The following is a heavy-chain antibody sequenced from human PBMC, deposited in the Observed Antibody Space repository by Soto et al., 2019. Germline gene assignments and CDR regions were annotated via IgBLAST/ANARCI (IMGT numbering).Heavy chain of an antibody. CDR3: MSWDASSSAEQ. Sequence: EVQLVESGGGLVQPGGSLELSCAASAFTLSDSSVNWVRQASGKGLEWVGRIASKTESEATVYAASVKGRITVARDDSKNTVYLQMGSLKTEDTAVYYCMSWDASSSAEQWGQGALVTVSS. CDR1: AFTLSDSS. CDR2: IASKTESEAT. V-gene: IGHV3-73*02. D-gene: IGHD6-6*01. J-gene: IGHJ4*02.